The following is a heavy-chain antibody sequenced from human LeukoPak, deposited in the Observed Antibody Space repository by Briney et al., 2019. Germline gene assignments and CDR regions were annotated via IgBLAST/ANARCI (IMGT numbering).Heavy chain of an antibody. CDR1: GGTFSGYA. J-gene: IGHJ4*02. CDR3: ARDPSGYDSLGYFDY. V-gene: IGHV1-69*13. Sequence: ASVKVSCKASGGTFSGYAISWVRQAPGQGLEWMGGIIPIFGTANYAQKFQGRVTITADESTSTAYMELSSLRSEDTAVYYCARDPSGYDSLGYFDYWGQGTLVTVSS. CDR2: IIPIFGTA. D-gene: IGHD5-12*01.